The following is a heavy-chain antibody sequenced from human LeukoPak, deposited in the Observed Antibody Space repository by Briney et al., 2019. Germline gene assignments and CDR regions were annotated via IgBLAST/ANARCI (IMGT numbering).Heavy chain of an antibody. CDR2: IRYDGSNK. Sequence: GGSLRLSCAASGFTFSSYGMHWVRQAPGKGLEWVAFIRYDGSNKYYADSVKGRFTISRDNSKSTLYLQMNSLRAEDTAVYYCAKDRIIYGSGSYTSYDYWGQGTLVTVSS. CDR1: GFTFSSYG. V-gene: IGHV3-30*02. J-gene: IGHJ4*02. D-gene: IGHD3-10*01. CDR3: AKDRIIYGSGSYTSYDY.